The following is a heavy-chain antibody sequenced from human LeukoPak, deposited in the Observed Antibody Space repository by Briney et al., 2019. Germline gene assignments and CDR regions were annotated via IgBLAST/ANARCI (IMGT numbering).Heavy chain of an antibody. D-gene: IGHD6-19*01. CDR1: GGSIGSGGFY. J-gene: IGHJ6*02. V-gene: IGHV4-39*01. CDR3: VRHVSSGWDYYNGLDG. CDR2: IYYPEST. Sequence: PSETLSLTCTVSGGSIGSGGFYWGWVRQPPGKGLEWIGSIYYPESTHYSPSLESRVTISVDTSKYQVSLTLSSVTATDTAVYYCVRHVSSGWDYYNGLDGGGQGTTVTVS.